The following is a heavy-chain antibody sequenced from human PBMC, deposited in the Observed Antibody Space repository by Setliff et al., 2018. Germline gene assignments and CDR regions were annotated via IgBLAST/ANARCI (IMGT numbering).Heavy chain of an antibody. Sequence: SETLSLTCTVSGGSISSGGYYWSWIRQHPGKGLEWIGYIYYSGSTSYNPSLKSRVTISVDTSKNQFSLKLSSVTAADTAVYYCARVPRFTDTRNAFDIWGQGTMVTVSS. J-gene: IGHJ3*02. CDR2: IYYSGST. CDR1: GGSISSGGYY. V-gene: IGHV4-31*03. CDR3: ARVPRFTDTRNAFDI. D-gene: IGHD5-18*01.